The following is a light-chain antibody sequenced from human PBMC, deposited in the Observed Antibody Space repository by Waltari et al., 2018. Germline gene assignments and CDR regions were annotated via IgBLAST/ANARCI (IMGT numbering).Light chain of an antibody. Sequence: DIQMSQSPSSLSASVGDRVTITCRASQGITNYLNWYQQKPGKAPKLLIYYSNTLPSGVPSRFSGSGSGTEFTITISSLQPEDFATYYCQQGNNYPRTFGQGTKVEIK. J-gene: IGKJ1*01. CDR2: YSN. CDR1: QGITNY. V-gene: IGKV1-17*01. CDR3: QQGNNYPRT.